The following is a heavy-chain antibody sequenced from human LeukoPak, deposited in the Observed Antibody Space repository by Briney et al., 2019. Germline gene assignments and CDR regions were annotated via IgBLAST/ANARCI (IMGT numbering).Heavy chain of an antibody. CDR3: VKNDGWFHLAQ. J-gene: IGHJ4*02. V-gene: IGHV3-7*03. D-gene: IGHD6-19*01. CDR2: IKTDGSET. Sequence: GRSLRLSCAASGFYFRDHWMDWVRQAPGKGLEWVGHIKTDGSETYYLDSLKGRISISRDNANNALYLQMNSLRVEDTAIYYCVKNDGWFHLAQWGQGTLVTVSS. CDR1: GFYFRDHW.